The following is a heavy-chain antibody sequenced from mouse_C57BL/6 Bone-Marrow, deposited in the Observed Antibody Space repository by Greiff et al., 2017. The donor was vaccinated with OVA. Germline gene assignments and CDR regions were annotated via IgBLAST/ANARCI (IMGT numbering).Heavy chain of an antibody. Sequence: QVTLKVSGPGILQPSQTLSLSCSFSGFSLSTFGMGVGWIRQPSGQGLEWLAHIWCDDAKYYNPALNSRLTIAKDTSKNPVFHKIAIVDTADTATYYCARFGNYVGYLDYWGQGTTLTVSS. CDR2: IWCDDAK. J-gene: IGHJ2*01. V-gene: IGHV8-8*01. CDR3: ARFGNYVGYLDY. CDR1: GFSLSTFGMG. D-gene: IGHD2-1*01.